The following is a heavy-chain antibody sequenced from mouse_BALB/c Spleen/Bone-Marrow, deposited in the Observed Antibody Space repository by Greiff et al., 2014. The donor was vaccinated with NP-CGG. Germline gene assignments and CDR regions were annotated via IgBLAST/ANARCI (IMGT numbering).Heavy chain of an antibody. CDR1: GFTFSTYG. Sequence: EVQRVESGGDLVKPGGSLKLSCAASGFTFSTYGMSWVRQTPDKRLEWVATISSGGGYTYYPDSVKGRFTISRDNAKNTLYLQMSSLKSEDTAMYYCTRQGNWGHYAMDYWGQGTSVTVPS. CDR3: TRQGNWGHYAMDY. J-gene: IGHJ4*01. V-gene: IGHV5-6*01. CDR2: ISSGGGYT. D-gene: IGHD4-1*01.